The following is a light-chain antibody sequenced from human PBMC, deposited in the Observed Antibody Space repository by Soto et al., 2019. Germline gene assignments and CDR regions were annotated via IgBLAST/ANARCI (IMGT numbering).Light chain of an antibody. V-gene: IGKV3-20*01. CDR2: GTS. J-gene: IGKJ5*01. Sequence: EIVMTQSPVTLSVSPGERATLSCRASQNISRSLAWYQQKPGQGPSLLIYGTSTRAGGVPARFSGGGSGTDFTLTISRLEPEDFAVYYCQLNGSSPPITFGQGTRLEIK. CDR3: QLNGSSPPIT. CDR1: QNISRS.